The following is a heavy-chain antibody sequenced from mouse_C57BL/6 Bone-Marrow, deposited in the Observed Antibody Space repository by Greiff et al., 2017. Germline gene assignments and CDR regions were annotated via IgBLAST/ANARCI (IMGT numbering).Heavy chain of an antibody. CDR1: GFNIKNTS. CDR2: IDPANGNT. V-gene: IGHV14-3*01. Sequence: EVQLQQSVAELVRPGASVKLSCTASGFNIKNTSMHWVKQRPEQGLEWIGRIDPANGNTKYAPKFQGKATITADTSSNTTYLQLSSLTSEDTAIYYCARDWFAYWGQGTLVTVSA. J-gene: IGHJ3*01. CDR3: ARDWFAY.